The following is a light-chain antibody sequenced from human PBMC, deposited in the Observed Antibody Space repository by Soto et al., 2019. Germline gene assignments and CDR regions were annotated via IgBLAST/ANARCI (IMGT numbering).Light chain of an antibody. CDR2: AAS. CDR1: QGINNY. V-gene: IGKV1-27*01. CDR3: QKYSSAPLT. J-gene: IGKJ4*01. Sequence: DIQLTQSPSFLSASVGDRVTITCRASQGINNYLAWFQQKPGKVPKLLISAASTLESGVPSRFSGSGSGTDFTLTISSLQPEDVATYYCQKYSSAPLTFGGGTKVEIK.